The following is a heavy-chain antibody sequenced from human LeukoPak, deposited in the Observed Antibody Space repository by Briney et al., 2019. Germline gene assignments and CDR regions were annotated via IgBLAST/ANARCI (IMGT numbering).Heavy chain of an antibody. D-gene: IGHD4-23*01. CDR3: ARGVTPPHYYFDY. CDR2: IYHSGST. V-gene: IGHV4-30-2*01. CDR1: GGSISSGGYS. Sequence: SQTLSLTCAVSGGSISSGGYSWRWIRQPPGKGLEWIGYIYHSGSTYYNPSLKSRVTISVDRSKNQFSLKLSSVTAADTAVYYCARGVTPPHYYFDYWGQGTLVTVSS. J-gene: IGHJ4*02.